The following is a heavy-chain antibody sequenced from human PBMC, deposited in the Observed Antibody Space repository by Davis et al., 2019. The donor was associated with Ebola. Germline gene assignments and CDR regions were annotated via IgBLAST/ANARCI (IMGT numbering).Heavy chain of an antibody. Sequence: GGSLRLSCAASGFTFSGSAMHWVRQASGKGLEWVGRIRSKANSYATAYAASVNGRFTISRDDSKNTAYLQMNSLKTEDTAVYYCTGTTVVNDYWGQGTLVTVSS. CDR2: IRSKANSYAT. D-gene: IGHD4-23*01. CDR1: GFTFSGSA. V-gene: IGHV3-73*01. J-gene: IGHJ4*02. CDR3: TGTTVVNDY.